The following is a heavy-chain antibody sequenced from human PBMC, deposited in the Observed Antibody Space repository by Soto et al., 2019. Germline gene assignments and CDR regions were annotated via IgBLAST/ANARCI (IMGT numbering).Heavy chain of an antibody. CDR3: ARGRRQQLVRSQYNLFDP. CDR1: GGSFSGYY. D-gene: IGHD6-13*01. CDR2: INHSGST. Sequence: SETLSLTCAVYGGSFSGYYWSWIRQPPGKGLEWIGEINHSGSTNYNPSFKSRVTISVDTSKNQFPLKLSSVTAADTAVYYCARGRRQQLVRSQYNLFDPWGQGTLVTVSS. J-gene: IGHJ5*02. V-gene: IGHV4-34*01.